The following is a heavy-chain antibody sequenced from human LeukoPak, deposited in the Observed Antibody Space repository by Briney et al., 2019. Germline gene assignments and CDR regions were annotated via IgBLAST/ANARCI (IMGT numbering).Heavy chain of an antibody. CDR2: IYYSGST. J-gene: IGHJ4*02. CDR1: GGSISSSSYY. CDR3: ARDGGRYCSGGSCYYFDY. Sequence: SETLSLTCTVSGGSISSSSYYWGWIRQPPGKGLEWIGSIYYSGSTYYNPSLKSRVTISVDTSKNQFSLKLSSVTAADTAVYYCARDGGRYCSGGSCYYFDYWGQGTLVTVSS. V-gene: IGHV4-39*07. D-gene: IGHD2-15*01.